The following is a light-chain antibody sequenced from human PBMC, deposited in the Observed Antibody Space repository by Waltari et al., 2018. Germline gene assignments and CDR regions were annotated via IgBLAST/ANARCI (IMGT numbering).Light chain of an antibody. J-gene: IGLJ2*01. CDR2: QDS. CDR3: QAWDSSTAE. Sequence: SYELTQPPSVSVSPGQTASITCSGAKLGDKYACWYQQKPGQSPVLVIYQDSKRPSGIPERFSGSNSGNTATLTISGTQAMDEADYYCQAWDSSTAEFGGGTKLTVL. CDR1: KLGDKY. V-gene: IGLV3-1*01.